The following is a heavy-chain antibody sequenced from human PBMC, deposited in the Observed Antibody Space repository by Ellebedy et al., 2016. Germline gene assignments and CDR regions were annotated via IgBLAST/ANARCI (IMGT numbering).Heavy chain of an antibody. J-gene: IGHJ6*03. V-gene: IGHV1-69*10. CDR2: IIPSLDTP. CDR3: ARGSGYSYGLTINYYYYYMHV. D-gene: IGHD5-18*01. Sequence: SVKVSCKTPGGTFTTYAFSWVRQAPGHGLEWMGGIIPSLDTPNYAQKFQGRVTITADRSTNTVYMELSSLRSEETAVYYCARGSGYSYGLTINYYYYYMHVWGKGTTVTVSS. CDR1: GGTFTTYA.